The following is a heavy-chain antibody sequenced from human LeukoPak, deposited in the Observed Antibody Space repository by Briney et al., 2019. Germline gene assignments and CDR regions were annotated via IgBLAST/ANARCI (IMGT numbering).Heavy chain of an antibody. CDR1: GYTFTGYY. J-gene: IGHJ5*02. CDR2: INPNSGGT. D-gene: IGHD6-13*01. Sequence: ASVKVSCKASGYTFTGYYMHWVRQAPGQGLEWMGWINPNSGGTNYAQKFQGRVTMTRDTSISTAYMELNGLRSDDTAVYYCARDIGPAAGTPNWFDPWGQGTLVTVSS. V-gene: IGHV1-2*02. CDR3: ARDIGPAAGTPNWFDP.